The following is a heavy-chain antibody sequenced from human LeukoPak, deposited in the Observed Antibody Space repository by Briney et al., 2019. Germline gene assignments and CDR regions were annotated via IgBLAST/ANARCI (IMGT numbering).Heavy chain of an antibody. J-gene: IGHJ4*02. CDR3: VAGADYYGSGGLNDY. D-gene: IGHD3-10*01. CDR2: ISYDGSNK. CDR1: GFTFSSYA. Sequence: GGSLRLSCAASGFTFSSYAMHWVRQAPGKGLEWVAVISYDGSNKYYADSVKGRFTISRDNSRNTLYLQMNSLRAEDTAVYYCVAGADYYGSGGLNDYWGQGTLVTVSS. V-gene: IGHV3-30*04.